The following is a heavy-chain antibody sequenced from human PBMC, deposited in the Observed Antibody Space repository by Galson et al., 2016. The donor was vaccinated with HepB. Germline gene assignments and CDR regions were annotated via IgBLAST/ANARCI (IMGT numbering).Heavy chain of an antibody. CDR3: ASGPNLID. Sequence: SLRLSCAASGFTISGNYMSWVRQGPGKGLEWVSIIHAGGATFYADSVKGRFTTSRHNSNNTLSLQMSSLRAGDTAVYYCASGPNLIDWGQGSLVTVSS. D-gene: IGHD2-8*01. J-gene: IGHJ4*02. CDR1: GFTISGNY. V-gene: IGHV3-53*04. CDR2: IHAGGAT.